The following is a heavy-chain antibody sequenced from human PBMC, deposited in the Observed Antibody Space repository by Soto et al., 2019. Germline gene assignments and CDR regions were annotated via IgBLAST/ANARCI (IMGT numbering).Heavy chain of an antibody. D-gene: IGHD2-21*01. V-gene: IGHV3-21*06. J-gene: IGHJ4*02. CDR2: ISTGGAYM. CDR1: GFTFRNSN. CDR3: ARDIASPGGDYFDS. Sequence: EVQLVESGGGLVKAGGSLRLLCTASGFTFRNSNMNWVRQAPGKGLEWVSSISTGGAYMFYADSVKGRFTISRDNAQNSLVLQIDSPRAEDTAVYYCARDIASPGGDYFDSWGQGTLVTVSS.